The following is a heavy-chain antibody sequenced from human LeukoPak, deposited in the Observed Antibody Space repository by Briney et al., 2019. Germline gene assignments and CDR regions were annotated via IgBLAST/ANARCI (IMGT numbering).Heavy chain of an antibody. CDR1: GASISSSY. V-gene: IGHV4-59*08. Sequence: SETLSLTCAVSGASISSSYWSWIRQPPGKGLEWIGYINYSGNTKYNPSLESRVTISVDASNNQFSLKLSSVTAADTAVYYCARHQGGDGYNYYYYYMDVWGKGTTVTVSS. D-gene: IGHD5-24*01. CDR3: ARHQGGDGYNYYYYYMDV. CDR2: INYSGNT. J-gene: IGHJ6*03.